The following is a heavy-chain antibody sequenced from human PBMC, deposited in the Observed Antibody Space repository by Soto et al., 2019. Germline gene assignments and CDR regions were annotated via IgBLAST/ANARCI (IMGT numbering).Heavy chain of an antibody. J-gene: IGHJ6*03. CDR3: ARDGVDIFGDYYYYMDV. CDR1: GGSVSSATYY. CDR2: IYYSGST. Sequence: SETLSLTCTVSGGSVSSATYYWSWIRQPPGKGLEWIGYIYYSGSTNYNPSLKSRVTISVDTSKNQFSLKLSSVTAADTAVYYCARDGVDIFGDYYYYMDVWGKGTTVTVSS. D-gene: IGHD3-3*02. V-gene: IGHV4-61*01.